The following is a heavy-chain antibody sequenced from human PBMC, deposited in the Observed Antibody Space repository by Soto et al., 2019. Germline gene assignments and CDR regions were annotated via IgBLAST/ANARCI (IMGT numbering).Heavy chain of an antibody. V-gene: IGHV3-23*01. J-gene: IGHJ6*02. CDR3: AKDPGQLWSYYYYGMDV. CDR1: GFTFSSYA. D-gene: IGHD5-18*01. CDR2: ISGSGGST. Sequence: GGSLRLSCAASGFTFSSYAMSWVRQARGKGLEWVSAISGSGGSTYYADSVKGRFTISRDNSKNTLYLQMNSLRAEDTAVYYCAKDPGQLWSYYYYGMDVWGQGTTVTVSS.